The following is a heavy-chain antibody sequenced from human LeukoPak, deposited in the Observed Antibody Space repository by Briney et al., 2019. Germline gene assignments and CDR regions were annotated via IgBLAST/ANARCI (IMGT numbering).Heavy chain of an antibody. Sequence: SETLSLTCTVFGGSISTSTYYWGWIRQPPGKGLEWIGSISYSGSTYNNPSLKSRVTISVATSKNQFSLKLSSVTAPDTAVYYCARRVYSGSYNWYFDLWGRGTLVTAPS. CDR3: ARRVYSGSYNWYFDL. CDR2: ISYSGST. V-gene: IGHV4-39*01. J-gene: IGHJ2*01. D-gene: IGHD1-26*01. CDR1: GGSISTSTYY.